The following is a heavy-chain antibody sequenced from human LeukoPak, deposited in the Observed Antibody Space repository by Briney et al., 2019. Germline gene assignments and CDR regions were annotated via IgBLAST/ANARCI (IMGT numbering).Heavy chain of an antibody. CDR2: IYPGDSDS. D-gene: IGHD6-19*01. Sequence: GESLKISCKGSGYSFTSYWIGWVRQMPGKGLEWMGIIYPGDSDSRYSPSFQGQVTISVDKSINTAYLQWSSLKASDTAVYYCATSEFRCSSCFHYWGQGTLVTVSS. CDR1: GYSFTSYW. CDR3: ATSEFRCSSCFHY. V-gene: IGHV5-51*01. J-gene: IGHJ4*02.